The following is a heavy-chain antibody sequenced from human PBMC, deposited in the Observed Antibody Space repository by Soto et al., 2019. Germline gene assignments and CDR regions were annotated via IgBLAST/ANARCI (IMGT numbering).Heavy chain of an antibody. CDR2: INPNSGGT. CDR1: GYTFTGYY. Sequence: QVQLVQSGAEVKKPGASVKVSCKASGYTFTGYYMHWVRQAPGQGLEWMGWINPNSGGTNYAQKFQGWVTMTRDTSISTAYRELSRLRSDDTAVYYCARAGGSSWYAGWYFDLWGRGTLVTVSS. J-gene: IGHJ2*01. CDR3: ARAGGSSWYAGWYFDL. D-gene: IGHD6-13*01. V-gene: IGHV1-2*04.